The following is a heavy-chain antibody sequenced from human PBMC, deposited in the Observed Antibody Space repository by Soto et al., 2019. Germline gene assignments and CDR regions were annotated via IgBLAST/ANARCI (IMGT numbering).Heavy chain of an antibody. D-gene: IGHD3-3*01. J-gene: IGHJ6*03. Sequence: QVQLVQSGAEVKKPGSSVKVSCKASGGTFSSYTISWVRQAPGQGLAWLGRIIPILGIANYAQKFQGRVTITADKYKSTAYQELSSLRSEDTAVYYCASVLRFLEWALDDYYRVVWRKGTTVTVSS. V-gene: IGHV1-69*02. CDR3: ASVLRFLEWALDDYYRVV. CDR1: GGTFSSYT. CDR2: IIPILGIA.